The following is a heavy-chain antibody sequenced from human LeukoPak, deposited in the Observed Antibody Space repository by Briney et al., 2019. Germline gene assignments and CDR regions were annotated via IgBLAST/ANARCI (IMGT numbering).Heavy chain of an antibody. V-gene: IGHV1-8*01. D-gene: IGHD5-12*01. J-gene: IGHJ4*02. CDR3: ARGRRYSGFDALGF. CDR1: GYTFTNYD. CDR2: MSPNSGDT. Sequence: ASVQVSCKASGYTFTNYDINWVLQAPGQGLEWMGWMSPNSGDTGYAQKFQGRVTMTRNTSISTAYMELGSLGSEDTAVYFCARGRRYSGFDALGFWGQGSLVTVSS.